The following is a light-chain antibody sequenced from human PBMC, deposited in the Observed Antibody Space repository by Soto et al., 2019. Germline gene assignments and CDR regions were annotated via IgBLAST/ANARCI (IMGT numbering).Light chain of an antibody. Sequence: EIVMTQSPATLSVSPGERATSSCRASQSVSNYLAWYQQKPGQAPRLLIYDASNRASGIPARFSGSGSGTDFTLTISSLDPEDFAVYYCQQRSNWPPVTFGGGTKVDIK. CDR2: DAS. CDR3: QQRSNWPPVT. J-gene: IGKJ4*01. CDR1: QSVSNY. V-gene: IGKV3-11*01.